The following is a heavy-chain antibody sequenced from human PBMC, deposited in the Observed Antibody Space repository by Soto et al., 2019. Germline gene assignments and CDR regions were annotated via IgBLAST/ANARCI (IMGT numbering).Heavy chain of an antibody. CDR3: ADTQAGPFRQDPFDL. J-gene: IGHJ4*02. Sequence: QIALRESGPTLVKPTQTLTLTCSFSAFSVRTSGVGVGWIRQPPGKALEWLALIYWDDDKRYSPSLKSRLTITKGSCENQVVITMTIMDPVDTATHYCADTQAGPFRQDPFDLWGQGILVTVAS. CDR2: IYWDDDK. V-gene: IGHV2-5*02. D-gene: IGHD6-13*01. CDR1: AFSVRTSGVG.